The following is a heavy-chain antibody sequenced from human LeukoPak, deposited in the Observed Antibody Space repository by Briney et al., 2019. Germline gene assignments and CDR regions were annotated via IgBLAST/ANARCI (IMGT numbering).Heavy chain of an antibody. CDR3: ARGGIQVSGIDEFDY. V-gene: IGHV3-23*01. Sequence: GGSLRLSCAASGFTFDSYAMSWVRPAPGKGLEWVSAVSRFGGTTYYADSAKGRFTISRENAESSLYLQMNSLRAEDTAVYYCARGGIQVSGIDEFDYWGQGTLVTVSS. CDR1: GFTFDSYA. J-gene: IGHJ4*02. CDR2: VSRFGGTT. D-gene: IGHD6-19*01.